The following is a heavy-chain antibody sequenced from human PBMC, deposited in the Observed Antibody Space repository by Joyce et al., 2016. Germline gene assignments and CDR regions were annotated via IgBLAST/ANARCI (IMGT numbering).Heavy chain of an antibody. CDR2: IIPFFGAA. D-gene: IGHD1-14*01. CDR3: ARGGTSSDHYFFYTLDV. Sequence: QVLLVQSGATVKRPGSSLRVSCKSSGGAFSNFTVNWVRQAPVQRLEWMGGIIPFFGAAKYAEHFKGRVTLTADLSTRTAYMELSSLTSADTAVYYCARGGTSSDHYFFYTLDVWGPGTTVIVSS. CDR1: GGAFSNFT. V-gene: IGHV1-69*12. J-gene: IGHJ6*02.